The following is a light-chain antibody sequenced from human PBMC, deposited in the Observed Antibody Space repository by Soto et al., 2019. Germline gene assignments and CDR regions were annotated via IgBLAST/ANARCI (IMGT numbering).Light chain of an antibody. V-gene: IGKV1-5*03. J-gene: IGKJ2*01. Sequence: DIQMTQSPSTLSASIGDSVTITCRASQSITRWLAWYQHKAGKGHTLLISRASDLESGVPSRFSGDGSGTEFSLTSSSLQAEDFGTYFCQQYADFPYTFGQGTKLEIK. CDR2: RAS. CDR1: QSITRW. CDR3: QQYADFPYT.